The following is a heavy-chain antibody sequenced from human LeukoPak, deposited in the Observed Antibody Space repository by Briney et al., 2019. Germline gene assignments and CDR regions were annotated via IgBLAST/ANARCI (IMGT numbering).Heavy chain of an antibody. Sequence: PSETLSLTCAVYGGSFSGYYWSWIRQPPGKGLEWIGEINHSGSTNYNPSLKSRVTISVDTSKNQFSLKLSSVTAADTAVYYCARKATPGCSSTSCYTSFDYWGQGTLVTVSS. J-gene: IGHJ4*02. V-gene: IGHV4-34*01. CDR1: GGSFSGYY. CDR3: ARKATPGCSSTSCYTSFDY. CDR2: INHSGST. D-gene: IGHD2-2*01.